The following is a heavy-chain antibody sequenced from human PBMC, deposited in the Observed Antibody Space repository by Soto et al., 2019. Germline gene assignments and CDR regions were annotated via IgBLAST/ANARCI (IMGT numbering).Heavy chain of an antibody. J-gene: IGHJ3*02. D-gene: IGHD3-22*01. Sequence: GASVKVSCKASGFTFTSSAVQWVRQARGQRLEWIGWIVVGSGNTNYAQKFQGRVTITRDMSTSTAYMELSSLRSEDTAVYYCAADTGYYDSSGYYRDAFDIWGQGTMVTVSS. CDR1: GFTFTSSA. V-gene: IGHV1-58*01. CDR2: IVVGSGNT. CDR3: AADTGYYDSSGYYRDAFDI.